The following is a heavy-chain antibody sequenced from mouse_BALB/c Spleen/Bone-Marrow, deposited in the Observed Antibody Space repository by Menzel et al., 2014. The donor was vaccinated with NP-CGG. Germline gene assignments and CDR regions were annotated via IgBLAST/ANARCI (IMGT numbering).Heavy chain of an antibody. CDR3: ARGDDYVSWFAY. V-gene: IGHV5-6-3*01. CDR1: GFTFSNYG. J-gene: IGHJ3*01. Sequence: EVQLQQSGGGLVQPGGSLKLSCAASGFTFSNYGASWVRQTPDKRLEFVATINTNGGEIYYPDSVKGRFTISRDNAKNTLYLQMRSLKSEDTAMYYCARGDDYVSWFAYWGQGTLVAVSA. D-gene: IGHD2-4*01. CDR2: INTNGGEI.